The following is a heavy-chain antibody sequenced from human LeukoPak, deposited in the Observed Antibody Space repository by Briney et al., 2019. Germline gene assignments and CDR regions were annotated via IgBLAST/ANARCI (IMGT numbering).Heavy chain of an antibody. J-gene: IGHJ4*02. D-gene: IGHD6-13*01. Sequence: GGSLRLSCAASGFTFSSYSMNWVRQAPGKGLEWVSYISSSSPTMYYVDSVKGRFTISRDNAKNLLYLQMSGLRDEDTAVYYCATESSSWYHFDFWGQGTLVTVSS. CDR2: ISSSSPTM. CDR3: ATESSSWYHFDF. CDR1: GFTFSSYS. V-gene: IGHV3-48*02.